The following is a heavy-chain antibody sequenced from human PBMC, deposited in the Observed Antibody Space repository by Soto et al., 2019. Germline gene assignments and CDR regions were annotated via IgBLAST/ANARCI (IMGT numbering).Heavy chain of an antibody. D-gene: IGHD6-13*01. CDR2: ISGSGGST. CDR1: GFTFSSYA. CDR3: AKDVRRASSWYYYFDY. V-gene: IGHV3-23*01. Sequence: EVQLLESGGGLVQPGGSLRLSCAASGFTFSSYAMSWVRQAPGKGLEWVSAISGSGGSTYYADSVKGRFTISRDNSKNTLYLQMNSLRAEDTAVYCCAKDVRRASSWYYYFDYWGQGTLVTVSS. J-gene: IGHJ4*02.